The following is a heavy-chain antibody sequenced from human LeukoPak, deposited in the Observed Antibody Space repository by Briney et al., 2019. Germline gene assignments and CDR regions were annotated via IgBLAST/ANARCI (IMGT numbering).Heavy chain of an antibody. V-gene: IGHV3-7*01. Sequence: HPGGSLRLSCAVSGFTFSYYSMSWVRQAPGKGLERVANINEDGSENYYVDSVKGRFTISRDNAKNSLYLQMNSLRAEDTAVYYCARDRLGVRWYWFDPWGQGILVTVSS. J-gene: IGHJ5*02. D-gene: IGHD2-15*01. CDR1: GFTFSYYS. CDR2: INEDGSEN. CDR3: ARDRLGVRWYWFDP.